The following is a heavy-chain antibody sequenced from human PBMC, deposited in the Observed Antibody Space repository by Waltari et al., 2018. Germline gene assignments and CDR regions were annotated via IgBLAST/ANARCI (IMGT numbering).Heavy chain of an antibody. V-gene: IGHV3-48*04. J-gene: IGHJ4*02. Sequence: EVQLVESGGGLVQPGGSLRLSCAASGFTFSSYRMHWVRKAPGKGLEWVSYSSSSSSTIYYADSVKGRFTISRDNAKNSLYLQMNSLRAEDTAVYYCARDTPPSPYGGYETPGYWGQGTLVTVSS. CDR2: SSSSSSTI. CDR1: GFTFSSYR. CDR3: ARDTPPSPYGGYETPGY. D-gene: IGHD5-12*01.